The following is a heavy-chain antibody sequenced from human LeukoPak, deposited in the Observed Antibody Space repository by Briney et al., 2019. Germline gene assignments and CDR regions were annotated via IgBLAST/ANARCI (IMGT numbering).Heavy chain of an antibody. CDR2: IYPGDSDT. V-gene: IGHV5-51*01. J-gene: IGHJ6*02. CDR3: ARLRYSSSLGSSSGMDV. Sequence: GESLKISCKGSGYSFTSYWIGWVRQMPGKGLEWMGIIYPGDSDTRYSPSFQGQVTISADKSISTAYLQWSSLKASDTAMYYCARLRYSSSLGSSSGMDVWGQGTTVTVSS. D-gene: IGHD6-13*01. CDR1: GYSFTSYW.